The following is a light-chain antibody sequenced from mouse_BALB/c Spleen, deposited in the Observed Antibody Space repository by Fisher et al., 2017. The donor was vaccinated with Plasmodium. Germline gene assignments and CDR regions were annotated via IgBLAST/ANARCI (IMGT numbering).Light chain of an antibody. V-gene: IGKV5-43*01. Sequence: DIVMTQTTVTLSVTPGDSVSLSCRASQSISSNLHWYQQKSQESPRLLINYTSQSISGIPSRFSGSGSGTDFTLSINSVETEDFGMYFCQQSNSWPLTFGAGTKLELK. CDR3: QQSNSWPLT. J-gene: IGKJ5*01. CDR2: YTS. CDR1: QSISSN.